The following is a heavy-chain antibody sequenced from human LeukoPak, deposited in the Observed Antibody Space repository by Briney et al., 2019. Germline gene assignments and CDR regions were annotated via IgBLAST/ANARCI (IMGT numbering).Heavy chain of an antibody. V-gene: IGHV4-59*12. D-gene: IGHD3-10*01. CDR1: GGSISSYY. CDR2: IYHSGGT. J-gene: IGHJ5*02. CDR3: ARRRYFPSGSSNWFGP. Sequence: SETLSLTCTVSGGSISSYYWSWIRQPPGKGLEWIGEIYHSGGTIYNSSFKSRVTISVDNSENQFSLRLSSVTAADTAVYYCARRRYFPSGSSNWFGPWGQGTLVTVSS.